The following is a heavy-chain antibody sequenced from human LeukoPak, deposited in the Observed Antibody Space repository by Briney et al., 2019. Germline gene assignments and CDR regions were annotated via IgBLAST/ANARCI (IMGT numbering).Heavy chain of an antibody. CDR2: IKEDGSDK. CDR1: GFIFSSYW. CDR3: ARDAGYGYDRFDY. D-gene: IGHD5-18*01. Sequence: GGSLRLSCAASGFIFSSYWMAWVRQAPGKGLEWVANIKEDGSDKNYVESLKGRFTISRDNAKNSLYLQMDSLRAEDTAVYYCARDAGYGYDRFDYWGQGNQVTVSS. J-gene: IGHJ4*02. V-gene: IGHV3-7*01.